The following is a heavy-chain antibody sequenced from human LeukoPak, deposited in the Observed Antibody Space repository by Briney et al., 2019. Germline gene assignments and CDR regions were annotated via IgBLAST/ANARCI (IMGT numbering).Heavy chain of an antibody. CDR1: GFTFSSFS. CDR3: AKGSVGNADFAS. CDR2: TIVSGAT. D-gene: IGHD6-25*01. V-gene: IGHV3-23*01. J-gene: IGHJ4*02. Sequence: GGSLRLSCAASGFTFSSFSMTWVRQAPGKGLEWVSSTIVSGATYYADSVKGRFTISRDSFRGMLFLQMDSLRVEDTAVYFCAKGSVGNADFASWGQGALVTVSS.